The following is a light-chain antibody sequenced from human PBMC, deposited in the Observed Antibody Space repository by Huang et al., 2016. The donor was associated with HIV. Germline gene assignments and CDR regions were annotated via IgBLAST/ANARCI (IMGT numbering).Light chain of an antibody. J-gene: IGKJ4*01. V-gene: IGKV3-20*01. CDR2: VAS. Sequence: DIVLTQSPGTLSLSPGEGATLSCRASQSISSNNYLSWYQHKPGQAPRLLLYVASKRATGIPDRFTGSGSGTDFTLTINRLEPGDFAVYYCHQYGGSPLTFGGGTKVEIK. CDR1: QSISSNNY. CDR3: HQYGGSPLT.